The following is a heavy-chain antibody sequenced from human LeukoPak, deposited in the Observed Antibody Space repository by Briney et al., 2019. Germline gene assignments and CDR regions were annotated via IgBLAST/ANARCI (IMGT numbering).Heavy chain of an antibody. J-gene: IGHJ4*02. V-gene: IGHV4-39*07. Sequence: SEPLSLTCTVSGGSISSSSYHWGWIRQPPGKGLEGMGSIYYSGSTYYNPSLKSRVTISVDTSKNQFSLKLSSVTAADTAVYYCARDERSLARGSGSYYNYWGQGTLVTVSS. CDR3: ARDERSLARGSGSYYNY. CDR2: IYYSGST. CDR1: GGSISSSSYH. D-gene: IGHD3-10*01.